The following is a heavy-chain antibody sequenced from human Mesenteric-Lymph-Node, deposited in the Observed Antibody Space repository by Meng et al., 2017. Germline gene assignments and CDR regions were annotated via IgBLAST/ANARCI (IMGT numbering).Heavy chain of an antibody. D-gene: IGHD5-24*01. CDR3: ARGPSRWLQFSFDY. CDR1: GGSISSGGYY. V-gene: IGHV4-31*03. CDR2: VYYSGGT. J-gene: IGHJ4*02. Sequence: QVPGLELGPGLVKPSPTLSLPGIFSGGSISSGGYYWSWIRQHPGKGLEWIGYVYYSGGTYYNPSLKSRVTISVDTSKNQFSLKLSSVTAADTAVYYCARGPSRWLQFSFDYWGQGTLVTVSS.